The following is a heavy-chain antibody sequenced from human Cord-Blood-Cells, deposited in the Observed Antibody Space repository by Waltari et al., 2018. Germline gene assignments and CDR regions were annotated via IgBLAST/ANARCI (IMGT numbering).Heavy chain of an antibody. CDR2: IYYSGST. V-gene: IGHV4-59*01. CDR1: GGSISSYY. CDR3: ASYSSGWQRDDFFDY. Sequence: QVQLQESGPGLVKPSETLSLTCTVSGGSISSYYWSWIRQPPGKGLEWIGYIYYSGSTNYNPSLKSRVTISVDTSKNQFSLKLSSVTAADTAVYYCASYSSGWQRDDFFDYWGQGTLVTVSS. J-gene: IGHJ4*02. D-gene: IGHD6-19*01.